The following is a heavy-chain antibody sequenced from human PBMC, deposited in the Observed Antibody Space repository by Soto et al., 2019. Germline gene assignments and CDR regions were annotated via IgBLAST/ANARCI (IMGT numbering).Heavy chain of an antibody. V-gene: IGHV1-2*04. CDR1: GYTFTGYY. CDR2: INPNSGCT. D-gene: IGHD6-6*01. J-gene: IGHJ6*01. Sequence: ASVKVSCKASGYTFTGYYMHWVRQAPGQGLEWMGWINPNSGCTNYAQKFQGWVTMTRDTSTSTAYMELSRLRPDDSAVYYCAREPRGIGARPHYYDMDVWGQGPTVVASS. CDR3: AREPRGIGARPHYYDMDV.